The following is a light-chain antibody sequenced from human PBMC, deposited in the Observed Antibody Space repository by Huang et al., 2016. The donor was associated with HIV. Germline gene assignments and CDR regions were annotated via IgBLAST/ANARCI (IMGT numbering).Light chain of an antibody. Sequence: DVVMTQSPLFLPVTLGQPASISCRSNQSLLYSDGNTYLNWCQQRPGQSPRRLIYKVSNRDSGVPDRVSGSGSGTDFTLRISRVEAEDIGVYFCMQGTDWPPTFGQGTKLEIK. V-gene: IGKV2-30*01. CDR1: QSLLYSDGNTY. J-gene: IGKJ2*01. CDR3: MQGTDWPPT. CDR2: KVS.